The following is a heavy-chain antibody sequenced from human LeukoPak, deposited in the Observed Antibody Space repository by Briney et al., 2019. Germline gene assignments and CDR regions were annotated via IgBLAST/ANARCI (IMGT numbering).Heavy chain of an antibody. D-gene: IGHD3-3*01. CDR2: INPNSGGT. J-gene: IGHJ4*02. V-gene: IGHV1-2*02. Sequence: GASVKVSCKASGYTFTGCYMHWVRQAPGQGLEWMGWINPNSGGTNYAQKFQGRVTMTRDTSISTAYMELSRLRSDDTAVYYCARGVLEWLFYCDYWGQGTLVTVSS. CDR3: ARGVLEWLFYCDY. CDR1: GYTFTGCY.